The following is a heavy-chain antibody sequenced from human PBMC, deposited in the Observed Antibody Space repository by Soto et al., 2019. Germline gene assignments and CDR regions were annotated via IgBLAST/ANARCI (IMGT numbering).Heavy chain of an antibody. V-gene: IGHV1-18*01. D-gene: IGHD3-10*01. J-gene: IGHJ4*02. CDR1: GFTLNDFG. Sequence: QVQLVQSGAEVKKSGASVKVSCKASGFTLNDFGVSWVRQAPGQGLEWMGWISGYDGNINFAQKYEGRVTMTIDSSTSTAYMELRNPRSDDTAMYYCAREKWFGQTPFDSWGQGTLVTVSS. CDR3: AREKWFGQTPFDS. CDR2: ISGYDGNI.